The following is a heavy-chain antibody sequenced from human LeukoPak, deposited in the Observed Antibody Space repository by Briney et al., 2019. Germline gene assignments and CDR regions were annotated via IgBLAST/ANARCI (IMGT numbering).Heavy chain of an antibody. Sequence: PGGSLRLSCAASGFTFSSYAMSWVRQAPGKGLGWVSAISGSGGSTYYADSVKGRFTISRDNSKNTLYLQMNSLRAEDTAVYYCAKAQYYGSGSQYGMDVWGQGTTVTVSS. CDR1: GFTFSSYA. V-gene: IGHV3-23*01. CDR2: ISGSGGST. CDR3: AKAQYYGSGSQYGMDV. J-gene: IGHJ6*02. D-gene: IGHD3-10*01.